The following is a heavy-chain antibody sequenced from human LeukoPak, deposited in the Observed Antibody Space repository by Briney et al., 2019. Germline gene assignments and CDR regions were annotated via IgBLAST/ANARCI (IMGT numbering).Heavy chain of an antibody. V-gene: IGHV3-7*01. CDR3: VRDQGAAGDY. J-gene: IGHJ4*02. Sequence: GGSLRLSCVVSGSFFSRYWMTWVRQAPGKGLEWVANINQDGSDKSYVDSVKGRFTISRDNAKHSLYLEMNSLRAEDTALYYCVRDQGAAGDYWGQGTLVIVSS. CDR1: GSFFSRYW. D-gene: IGHD6-13*01. CDR2: INQDGSDK.